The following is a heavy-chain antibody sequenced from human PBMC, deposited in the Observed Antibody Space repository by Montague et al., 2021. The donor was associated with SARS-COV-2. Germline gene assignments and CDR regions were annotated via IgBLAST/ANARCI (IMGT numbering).Heavy chain of an antibody. V-gene: IGHV4-39*01. D-gene: IGHD2-2*01. Sequence: SETLSLTCTVSGGSISSSSYYWGWLRQPPGKGVGWIGSIHYSGSTYYNSPLKRRGTTSVDTSKHQFSLKLSSVTAADTAVYYCARHPLGYCSSSSCYVGWGQGTLVTVSS. CDR1: GGSISSSSYY. CDR3: ARHPLGYCSSSSCYVG. J-gene: IGHJ4*02. CDR2: IHYSGST.